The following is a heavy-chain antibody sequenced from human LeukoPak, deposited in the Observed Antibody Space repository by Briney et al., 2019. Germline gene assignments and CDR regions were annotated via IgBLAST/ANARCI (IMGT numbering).Heavy chain of an antibody. D-gene: IGHD3-16*01. Sequence: PGGSLRLSCAASGFSFSYYGMHWVRQAPGRGLEWVAAVWYDGSNPRYADSVKGRFTISRDNSKNTLYLQMNSLRVDDTALYYCTRGASNLGYWGQGTLVTVSS. CDR2: VWYDGSNP. V-gene: IGHV3-33*01. J-gene: IGHJ4*02. CDR1: GFSFSYYG. CDR3: TRGASNLGY.